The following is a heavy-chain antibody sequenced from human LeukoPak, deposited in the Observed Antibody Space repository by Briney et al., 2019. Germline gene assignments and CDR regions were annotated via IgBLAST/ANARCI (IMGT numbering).Heavy chain of an antibody. Sequence: GGSLRLSCAVSGFSITNYWMTWVRQAPGKGLEWVAVISYDGNNKYYADSVKGRFTVSRDNSKNTLYLQMNSLRAEDTAVYYCAPLSGDYGSGSYVYWGQGTLVTVSS. J-gene: IGHJ4*02. D-gene: IGHD3-10*01. CDR1: GFSITNYW. CDR3: APLSGDYGSGSYVY. CDR2: ISYDGNNK. V-gene: IGHV3-30-3*01.